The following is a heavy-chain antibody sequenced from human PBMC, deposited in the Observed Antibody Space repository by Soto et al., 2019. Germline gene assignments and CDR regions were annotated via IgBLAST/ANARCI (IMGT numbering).Heavy chain of an antibody. CDR3: ARGDILTGVDYYYYYMDV. V-gene: IGHV4-34*01. J-gene: IGHJ6*03. CDR2: INHSGST. Sequence: SETLSLTCAVYGGSFSGYYWSWIRQPPGKGLEWIGEINHSGSTNYNPSLKSRVTISVDTSKNQFSLKLSSVTAADTAVYYCARGDILTGVDYYYYYMDVWGKGTTVTVSS. D-gene: IGHD3-9*01. CDR1: GGSFSGYY.